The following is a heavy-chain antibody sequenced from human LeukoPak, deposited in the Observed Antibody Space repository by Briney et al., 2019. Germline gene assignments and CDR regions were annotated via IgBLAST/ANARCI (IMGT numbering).Heavy chain of an antibody. CDR2: IYPGDSDT. J-gene: IGHJ4*02. CDR3: ARHYYDYVWGSYGIDY. D-gene: IGHD3-16*01. V-gene: IGHV5-51*01. CDR1: GYSFSNYW. Sequence: GESLKISCKGSGYSFSNYWIGWVRQMPGKGLECMGIIYPGDSDTRYSPSFQGQVTISADKSISTAYLQWSSLKASDTAMYYCARHYYDYVWGSYGIDYWGQGTLVTVSS.